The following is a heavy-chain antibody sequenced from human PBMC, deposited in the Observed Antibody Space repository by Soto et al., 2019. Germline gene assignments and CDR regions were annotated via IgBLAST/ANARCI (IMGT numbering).Heavy chain of an antibody. D-gene: IGHD3-10*01. Sequence: QVQLVQSGAEVMKPGSAVKVSCKLSGGSFDSYTISWVRQAPGQGLEWMGRIVPIIETTKYAPKFQGRVTITADKSTSTVYLELSGLKVDDTAVFYCATDRAVRGVIDKWGQGTLVTVSS. CDR3: ATDRAVRGVIDK. CDR1: GGSFDSYT. CDR2: IVPIIETT. J-gene: IGHJ4*02. V-gene: IGHV1-69*08.